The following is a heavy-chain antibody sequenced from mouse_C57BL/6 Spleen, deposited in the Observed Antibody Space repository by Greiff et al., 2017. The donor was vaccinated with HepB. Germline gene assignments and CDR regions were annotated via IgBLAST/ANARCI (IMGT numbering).Heavy chain of an antibody. V-gene: IGHV1-26*01. CDR2: INPNNGGT. CDR3: ARWWDGY. Sequence: EVQLQQSGPELVKPGASVKISCKASGYTFTDYYMNWVKQSHGKSLEWIGDINPNNGGTSYNQKFKGKATLTVDKSSSTAYMELRRLTSEDSAVYYCARWWDGYWGQGTTLTVSS. D-gene: IGHD1-1*02. CDR1: GYTFTDYY. J-gene: IGHJ2*01.